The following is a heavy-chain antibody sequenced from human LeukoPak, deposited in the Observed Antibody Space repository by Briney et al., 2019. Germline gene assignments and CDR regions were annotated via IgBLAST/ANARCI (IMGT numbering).Heavy chain of an antibody. V-gene: IGHV4-59*01. CDR1: GGYISSYY. J-gene: IGHJ3*02. Sequence: SETLSLTCTVSGGYISSYYWSWIRQPPGKGLEWIGYIYYSGSTNYNPSLKSRVTISVDTSKNQFSLKLSSVTAADTAVYYCARPGVATITDAFDIWGQGTMVTVSS. CDR3: ARPGVATITDAFDI. D-gene: IGHD5-24*01. CDR2: IYYSGST.